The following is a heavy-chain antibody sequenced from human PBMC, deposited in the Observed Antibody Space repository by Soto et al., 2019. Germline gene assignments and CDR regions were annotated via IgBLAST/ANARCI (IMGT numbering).Heavy chain of an antibody. CDR1: GYTFTSYA. Sequence: ASVKVSCKASGYTFTSYAIHWVRQAPGQRLEWMGWINAGNDNTKYSQKFQGRVTITRDTSASTAYMELSSLRSEDTAAYYCARDRFALVRGVIITPFYWGQGTLVTVSS. CDR3: ARDRFALVRGVIITPFY. J-gene: IGHJ4*02. V-gene: IGHV1-3*01. CDR2: INAGNDNT. D-gene: IGHD3-10*01.